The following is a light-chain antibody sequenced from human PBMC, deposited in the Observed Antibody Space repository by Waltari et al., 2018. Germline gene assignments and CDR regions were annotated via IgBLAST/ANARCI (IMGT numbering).Light chain of an antibody. CDR1: QSIRNY. Sequence: IHITQSPSSLSASVGDRVTITCRASQSIRNYLNWYQQKPGKAPKLLIYAASSLQSGVPSRFSGSGSGTEFTLTISRLQPEGFATYHCQQSYSTPSTFGQGTRLEIK. J-gene: IGKJ5*01. CDR3: QQSYSTPST. V-gene: IGKV1-39*01. CDR2: AAS.